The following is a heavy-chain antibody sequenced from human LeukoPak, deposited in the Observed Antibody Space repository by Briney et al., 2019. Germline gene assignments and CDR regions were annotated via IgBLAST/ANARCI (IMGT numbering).Heavy chain of an antibody. D-gene: IGHD3-22*01. V-gene: IGHV3-21*01. Sequence: GGSLRLSCAASGFTFSSYSMNWVRQAPGKGLEWVSSISSSSSYIYYADSVKGRFTISRDNAKNSLYLQMNSLRAEDTAVYYCARDLDYYDSSGYYWGQGTLVTASS. CDR3: ARDLDYYDSSGYY. CDR1: GFTFSSYS. CDR2: ISSSSSYI. J-gene: IGHJ4*02.